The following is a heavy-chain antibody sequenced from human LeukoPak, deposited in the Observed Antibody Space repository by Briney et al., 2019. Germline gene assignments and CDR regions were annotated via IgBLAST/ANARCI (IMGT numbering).Heavy chain of an antibody. CDR1: GLIFSSYG. D-gene: IGHD3-16*01. J-gene: IGHJ6*03. CDR2: IRRDESKT. Sequence: GGSLRLSCAASGLIFSSYGMHWVRQAPGEGLEWVAYIRRDESKTFYADSVKGRFTISRDNSKNTLYLQMHSLRAEDTALYYCAKPVIPSAYQGTYYMDVWGKGTTVTDSS. CDR3: AKPVIPSAYQGTYYMDV. V-gene: IGHV3-30*02.